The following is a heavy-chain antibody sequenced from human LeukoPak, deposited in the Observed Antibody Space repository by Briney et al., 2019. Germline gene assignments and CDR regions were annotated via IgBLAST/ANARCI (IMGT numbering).Heavy chain of an antibody. V-gene: IGHV3-30*02. D-gene: IGHD4-17*01. CDR2: IHYDGSNK. CDR3: ARESGSVTSEVDFDY. Sequence: GGSLRLSCAASGFTFSNYGMHWVRQAPGKGLDWVTFIHYDGSNKYYADSVKGRFTISRDDSKNTLYLQMNSLRAEDTAVYYCARESGSVTSEVDFDYWGQGTLVTVSS. CDR1: GFTFSNYG. J-gene: IGHJ4*02.